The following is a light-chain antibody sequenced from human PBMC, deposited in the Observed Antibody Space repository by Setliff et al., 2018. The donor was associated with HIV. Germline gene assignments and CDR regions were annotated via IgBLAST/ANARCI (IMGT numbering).Light chain of an antibody. CDR2: GNN. CDR1: SSNIGAGYD. J-gene: IGLJ1*01. V-gene: IGLV1-40*01. Sequence: QSALTQPPSVSGAPGQRVTISCTGSSSNIGAGYDVHWYQQLPGTAPKLLIYGNNNRPSGVPDRFSGSKSGTSASLAITGLQADDEADYHCQSYDNSLSSSGVFGTGTKVTVL. CDR3: QSYDNSLSSSGV.